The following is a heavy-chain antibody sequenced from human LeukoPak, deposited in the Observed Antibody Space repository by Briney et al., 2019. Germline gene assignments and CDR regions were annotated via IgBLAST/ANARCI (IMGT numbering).Heavy chain of an antibody. CDR3: ARAMDSSGWGAFDI. D-gene: IGHD6-19*01. V-gene: IGHV3-11*05. Sequence: GGSLRLSCAASGFAFSDYYMSWIRQAPGKGLEWVSYISSSSSYTNYADSVKGRFTISRDNAKNSLYLQMSSLRAEDTAVYYCARAMDSSGWGAFDIWGQGTMVTVSS. J-gene: IGHJ3*02. CDR2: ISSSSSYT. CDR1: GFAFSDYY.